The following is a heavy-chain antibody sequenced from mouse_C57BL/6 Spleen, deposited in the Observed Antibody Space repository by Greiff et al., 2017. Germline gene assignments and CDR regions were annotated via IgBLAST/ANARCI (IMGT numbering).Heavy chain of an antibody. D-gene: IGHD2-2*01. CDR2: INYDGSST. V-gene: IGHV5-16*01. Sequence: DVQLVESEGGLVQPGSSMKLSCTASGFTFSDYYMAWVRQVPEKGLEWVANINYDGSSTYYLDSLKSRFIISRDNAKNILYLQMSSLKSEDTATYYCARDGSYAMDYWGQGTSVTVSS. CDR1: GFTFSDYY. J-gene: IGHJ4*01. CDR3: ARDGSYAMDY.